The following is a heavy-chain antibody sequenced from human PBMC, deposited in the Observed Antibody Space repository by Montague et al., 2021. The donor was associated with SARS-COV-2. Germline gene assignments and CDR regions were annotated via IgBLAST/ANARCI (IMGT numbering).Heavy chain of an antibody. J-gene: IGHJ4*02. D-gene: IGHD3-10*01. CDR1: GFTFDDYA. CDR2: INWNSGSI. Sequence: SLRLSCAASGFTFDDYAMYWVRQAPGKGLEWVSGINWNSGSIGYADSVKGRFTISRDNAENSLYLQMNSLRAEDTALYYCAKDGLIRGVNYSDYWGQGTLVTVSS. CDR3: AKDGLIRGVNYSDY. V-gene: IGHV3-9*01.